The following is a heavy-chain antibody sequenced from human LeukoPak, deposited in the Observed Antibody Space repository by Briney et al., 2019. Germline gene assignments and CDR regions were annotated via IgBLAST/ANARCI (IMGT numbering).Heavy chain of an antibody. CDR1: GGSFSGYY. D-gene: IGHD6-13*01. CDR3: ARAMLAAAGRYYYMDV. J-gene: IGHJ6*03. V-gene: IGHV4-34*01. CDR2: INHSGST. Sequence: SETLSLTCAVYGGSFSGYYWSWIRQPPGKGLEWIGEINHSGSTNYNPSLKSRVTISVDTSKNQFSLKLSSVTAADTAVYYCARAMLAAAGRYYYMDVWGKGTTVTVSS.